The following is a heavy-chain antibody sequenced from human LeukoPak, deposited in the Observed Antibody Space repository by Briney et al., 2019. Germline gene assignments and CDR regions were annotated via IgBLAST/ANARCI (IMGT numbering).Heavy chain of an antibody. D-gene: IGHD3-9*01. J-gene: IGHJ3*02. Sequence: GGSLRLSCAASGFTFSSYAMHWVRQAPGKGLEWVAVISYDGSNKYYADSVKGRFTISRDNSKNTLYLQMNSLRAEDTAVYYCARIAYHDILTGPHAFDIWGQGTMVTVSS. CDR2: ISYDGSNK. CDR1: GFTFSSYA. CDR3: ARIAYHDILTGPHAFDI. V-gene: IGHV3-30-3*01.